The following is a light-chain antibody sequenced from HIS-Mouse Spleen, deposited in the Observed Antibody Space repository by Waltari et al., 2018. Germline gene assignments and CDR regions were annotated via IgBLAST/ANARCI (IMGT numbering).Light chain of an antibody. J-gene: IGKJ5*01. V-gene: IGKV3-11*01. CDR1: QSVSSY. CDR3: QQRSNWPPRVT. Sequence: EIVLTQFPVTRSLSAGERATLPCRASQSVSSYLAWYQQTPGQAPRLLIYDASNGATGVPARFSGSGSGTDFTLTISGLEPEDFAVYYCQQRSNWPPRVTFGQGTRLEIK. CDR2: DAS.